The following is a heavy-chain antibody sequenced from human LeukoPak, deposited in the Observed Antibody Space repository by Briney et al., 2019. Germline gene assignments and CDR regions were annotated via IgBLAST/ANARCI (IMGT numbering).Heavy chain of an antibody. CDR1: GFTFSSYG. V-gene: IGHV3-33*01. D-gene: IGHD5-24*01. J-gene: IGHJ4*02. Sequence: SGRSLRLSCAASGFTFSSYGMHWVRQAPGKGLEWVAVIWYDGSNKYYADSVKGRFTISRDKAKNSLYLQMNSLRAEDTALYYCARGWNYFDYWGQGTLVTVSS. CDR3: ARGWNYFDY. CDR2: IWYDGSNK.